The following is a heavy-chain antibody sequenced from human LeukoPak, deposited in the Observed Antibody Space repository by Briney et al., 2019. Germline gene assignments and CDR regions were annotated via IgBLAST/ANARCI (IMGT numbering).Heavy chain of an antibody. CDR3: VRLQPNTGEWAFDI. J-gene: IGHJ3*02. V-gene: IGHV4-59*01. D-gene: IGHD1-1*01. CDR1: GGSISSYY. Sequence: PSEPLSLPCPVSGGSISSYYWSWIRQPPGEGLEWIGYISNGGSTNYNPSLKSRVTISVDTSKNQLSLKLTSVTAADTAVYHCVRLQPNTGEWAFDIWGHGTLVSVSS. CDR2: ISNGGST.